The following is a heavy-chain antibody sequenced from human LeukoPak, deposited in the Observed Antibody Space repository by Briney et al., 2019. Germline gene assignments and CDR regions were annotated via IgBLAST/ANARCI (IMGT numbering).Heavy chain of an antibody. J-gene: IGHJ4*02. CDR1: GCSFTSYW. V-gene: IGHV5-51*01. Sequence: GESLKISCKGSGCSFTSYWIGWVRQMPGKGLEWMGIIYPGDSDTRYSPSFQGQVTISADKSISTAYLQWSSLKASDTAMYYCARGEYYDILTGYFEDWGQGTLVTVSS. CDR2: IYPGDSDT. CDR3: ARGEYYDILTGYFED. D-gene: IGHD3-9*01.